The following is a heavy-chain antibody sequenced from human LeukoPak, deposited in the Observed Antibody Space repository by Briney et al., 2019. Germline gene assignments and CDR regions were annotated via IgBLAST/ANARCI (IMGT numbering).Heavy chain of an antibody. CDR3: ARGHDPNSSGLKDFDY. V-gene: IGHV4-34*01. D-gene: IGHD3-22*01. CDR2: INHSGST. CDR1: GGSFSGYY. Sequence: SETLSLTCAVYGGSFSGYYRSWIRQPPGKGLEWIGEINHSGSTNYNPSLKSRVTISVDTSKNQFSLKLSSVTAADTAVYYCARGHDPNSSGLKDFDYWGQGTLVTVSS. J-gene: IGHJ4*02.